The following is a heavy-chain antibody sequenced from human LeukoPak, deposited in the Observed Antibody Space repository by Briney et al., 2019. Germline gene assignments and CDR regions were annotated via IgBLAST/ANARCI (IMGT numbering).Heavy chain of an antibody. D-gene: IGHD5-24*01. V-gene: IGHV3-33*01. J-gene: IGHJ4*02. CDR3: ARGTVDGYNYLDD. CDR2: IWYDGSNK. Sequence: PGGSLRLSCAASGFTFSSYGMHWVRQAPGKGLEWVAVIWYDGSNKYYADSVKGRFTISRDNSKNTLYLQMNSLRAEDTAVYYCARGTVDGYNYLDDWGQGTLVTVSS. CDR1: GFTFSSYG.